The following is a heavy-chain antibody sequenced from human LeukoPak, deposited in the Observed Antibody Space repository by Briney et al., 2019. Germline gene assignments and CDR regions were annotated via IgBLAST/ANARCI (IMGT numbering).Heavy chain of an antibody. CDR1: GYTFTGYY. V-gene: IGHV1-2*06. CDR3: ARLLLRDYGDYEAFDI. Sequence: ASVKVSCKASGYTFTGYYMHWVRQAPGQGLEWMGRINPNSGGTNYAQKFQGRVTMTRDTSTSTVYMELSSLRSEDTAVYYCARLLLRDYGDYEAFDIWGQGTMVTVSS. CDR2: INPNSGGT. D-gene: IGHD4-17*01. J-gene: IGHJ3*02.